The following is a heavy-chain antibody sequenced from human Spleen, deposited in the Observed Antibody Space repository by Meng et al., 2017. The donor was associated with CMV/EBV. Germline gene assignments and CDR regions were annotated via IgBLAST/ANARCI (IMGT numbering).Heavy chain of an antibody. J-gene: IGHJ4*02. CDR2: ISSSGRAI. CDR3: VRSGDSN. CDR1: GFTFSSYE. D-gene: IGHD6-13*01. V-gene: IGHV3-48*03. Sequence: GESLKISCAASGFTFSSYEMNWVRQAPGKGLEWVSYISSSGRAIYYADSVKSVFTISRDNAKNSLYLQMNRLSAEDTAVYYYVRSGDSNWGQGTLVTVSS.